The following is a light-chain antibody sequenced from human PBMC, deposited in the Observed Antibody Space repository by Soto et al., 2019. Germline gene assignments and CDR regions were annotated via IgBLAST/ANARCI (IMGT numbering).Light chain of an antibody. J-gene: IGLJ1*01. Sequence: SALTQPASVSGSPGQSITISCTGTSSDVGAYDFVSWYQQHPDKAPKLMIYEVSNRPSGVSNRFSGSKSVNTATLTISGLQAEDEADYYCSSYTSSSTRVLGTGTKVTVL. V-gene: IGLV2-14*03. CDR2: EVS. CDR1: SSDVGAYDF. CDR3: SSYTSSSTRV.